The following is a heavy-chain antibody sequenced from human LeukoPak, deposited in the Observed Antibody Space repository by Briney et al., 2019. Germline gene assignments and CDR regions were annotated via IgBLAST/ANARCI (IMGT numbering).Heavy chain of an antibody. Sequence: RTGGSLRLSCAASGFTFSNAWMSWVRQAPGKGLEWVSGINWNGGSTGYADSVKGRFTISRDNAKNSLYLQMNSLRAEDTALYYCAGVGGGSYAEYWGQGTLVTVSS. CDR1: GFTFSNAW. V-gene: IGHV3-20*04. J-gene: IGHJ4*02. D-gene: IGHD3-16*01. CDR2: INWNGGST. CDR3: AGVGGGSYAEY.